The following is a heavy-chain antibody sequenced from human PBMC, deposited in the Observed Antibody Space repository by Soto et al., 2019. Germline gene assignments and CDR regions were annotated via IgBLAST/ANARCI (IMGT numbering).Heavy chain of an antibody. CDR2: INPNSGGT. D-gene: IGHD6-19*01. CDR3: ARDPGIAVAGGGY. Sequence: ASVKVSCKASGYTFTGYYMHWVRQAPGQGREWMGWINPNSGGTNYAQKFQGRVTMTRDTSISTAYMELSRLRSDDTAVYYCARDPGIAVAGGGYWGQGTLVTVSS. V-gene: IGHV1-2*02. CDR1: GYTFTGYY. J-gene: IGHJ4*02.